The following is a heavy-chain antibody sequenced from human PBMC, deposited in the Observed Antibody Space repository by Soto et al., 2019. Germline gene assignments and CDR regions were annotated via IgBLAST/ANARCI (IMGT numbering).Heavy chain of an antibody. D-gene: IGHD2-15*01. CDR2: ISAYNGNT. CDR3: ATSPGGYCSGGSCYDLDY. Sequence: ASVKVSCKASGYTFTSYGISWVRQAPGQGLEWMGWISAYNGNTNYAQKLQGRVTMTTDTSTSTAYMELRSLISDDTAVYYCATSPGGYCSGGSCYDLDYWGQGTLVTVSS. J-gene: IGHJ4*02. V-gene: IGHV1-18*01. CDR1: GYTFTSYG.